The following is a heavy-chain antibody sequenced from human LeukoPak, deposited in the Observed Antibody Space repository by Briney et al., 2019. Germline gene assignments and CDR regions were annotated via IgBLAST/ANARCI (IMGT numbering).Heavy chain of an antibody. CDR2: ISGSGGST. CDR3: AKDFRGQLRYFDWLTDY. J-gene: IGHJ4*02. D-gene: IGHD3-9*01. Sequence: PGGSLRLSCAAFGFTFSSYAMSWVRQAPGKGLEWVSAISGSGGSTYYADSVKGRFTISRDNSKNTLYLQMNSLRAEDTAVYYCAKDFRGQLRYFDWLTDYWGQGTLVTVSS. V-gene: IGHV3-23*01. CDR1: GFTFSSYA.